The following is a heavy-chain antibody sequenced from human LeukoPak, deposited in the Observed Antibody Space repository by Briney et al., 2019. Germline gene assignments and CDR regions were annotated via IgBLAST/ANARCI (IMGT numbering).Heavy chain of an antibody. CDR2: INRSGGSK. Sequence: ASVPDSCKASGYTFTSYYMHWVRQAPGQGLEWMGRINRSGGSKSDAQKFQGRVTMTRDMSTSTVYMELSSLRSEDTAVYYCAREIRSGFDYWGQGTLVTVSS. V-gene: IGHV1-46*01. CDR3: AREIRSGFDY. CDR1: GYTFTSYY. J-gene: IGHJ4*02.